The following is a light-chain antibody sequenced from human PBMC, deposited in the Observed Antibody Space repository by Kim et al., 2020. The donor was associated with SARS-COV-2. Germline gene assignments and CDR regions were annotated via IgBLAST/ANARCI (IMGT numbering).Light chain of an antibody. CDR3: QERSNWLT. V-gene: IGKV3-11*01. CDR2: EAS. J-gene: IGKJ4*01. CDR1: LSIRAY. Sequence: SLSPGDTATLSCRASLSIRAYLAWYQQKPGQPPRLLIYEASKRATGIPAKYSGRGSGTDFTLTISGLESEDFAVYFCQERSNWLTFGGGTKVDIK.